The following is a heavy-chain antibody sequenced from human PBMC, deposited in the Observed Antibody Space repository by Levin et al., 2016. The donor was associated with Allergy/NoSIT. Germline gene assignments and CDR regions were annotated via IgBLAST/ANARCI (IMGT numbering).Heavy chain of an antibody. J-gene: IGHJ3*02. CDR3: ATFTGYYDFWSGYDAFDT. V-gene: IGHV5-51*01. Sequence: VRQMPGKGLEWMGIIYPGDSDTRYSPSFQGQVTISADKSISTAYLQWSSLKASDTAMYYCATFTGYYDFWSGYDAFDTWGQGTMVTVSS. CDR2: IYPGDSDT. D-gene: IGHD3-3*01.